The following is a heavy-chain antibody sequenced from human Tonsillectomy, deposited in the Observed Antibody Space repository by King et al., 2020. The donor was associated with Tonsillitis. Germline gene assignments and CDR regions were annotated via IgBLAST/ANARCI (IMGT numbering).Heavy chain of an antibody. V-gene: IGHV3-7*03. CDR3: ARDVAFRVGQLYLPYLDY. J-gene: IGHJ4*01. CDR2: INQDGSEK. CDR1: GFTFSNEW. D-gene: IGHD2-2*02. Sequence: VQLVESGGGLVQPGGSLRLSCAASGFTFSNEWMSWVRQAPGERPEWVANINQDGSEKNYVDSIKGRFTISRDNAKNSLYLQMNSLRAEDTAVYYCARDVAFRVGQLYLPYLDYWGHGTLVTVSS.